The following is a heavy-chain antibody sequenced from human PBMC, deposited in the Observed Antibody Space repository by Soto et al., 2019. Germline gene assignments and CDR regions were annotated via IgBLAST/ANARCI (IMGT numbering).Heavy chain of an antibody. J-gene: IGHJ4*02. CDR3: ARHGSY. CDR1: GVSITTTSYY. CDR2: VYFSGTT. V-gene: IGHV4-39*01. Sequence: SSETLSLTCTVSGVSITTTSYYWVWIRHPPGKGLEWIGSVYFSGTTYYNPSLKSRVTISVDTSKNHFSLRLSSVTAADTAIYYCARHGSYWGQGTLVTVSS.